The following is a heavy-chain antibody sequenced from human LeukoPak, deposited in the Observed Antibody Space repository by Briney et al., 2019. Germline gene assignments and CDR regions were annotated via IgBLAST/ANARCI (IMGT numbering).Heavy chain of an antibody. CDR3: ARHNRDYYGSGSYWYFDH. Sequence: SETLSLTCTVSGDFISGGIYYWGWIRQPPGKGLEWIGSIYYSGTTYYNPSLKSRVTISVDTSKSQFSLKLTSSTAADTAFYYCARHNRDYYGSGSYWYFDHWGQGALVAVSS. CDR1: GDFISGGIYY. V-gene: IGHV4-39*01. J-gene: IGHJ4*02. CDR2: IYYSGTT. D-gene: IGHD3-10*01.